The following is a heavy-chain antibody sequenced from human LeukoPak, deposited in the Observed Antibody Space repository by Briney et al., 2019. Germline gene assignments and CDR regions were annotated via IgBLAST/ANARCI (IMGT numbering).Heavy chain of an antibody. D-gene: IGHD3-3*02. CDR2: ISSSSSYI. CDR3: ARDRSFSPP. Sequence: GSLRLSCAASGFTFSSYSMNWVRQAPGKGLEWVSSISSSSSYIYYADSVKGRFTISRDNAKNSLYLQMNGLRAEDTAVYYCARDRSFSPPWGQGILVTVSS. CDR1: GFTFSSYS. J-gene: IGHJ5*02. V-gene: IGHV3-21*01.